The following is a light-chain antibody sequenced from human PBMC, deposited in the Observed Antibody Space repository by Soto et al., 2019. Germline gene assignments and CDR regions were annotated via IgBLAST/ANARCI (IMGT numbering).Light chain of an antibody. V-gene: IGLV2-14*01. CDR3: ASYTSSSSYV. Sequence: SPGQSITISCTGTSSDVGGYNYVSWYQQHPGKAPKLMIYEVSNRPSGVSNRFPGSKSGNTASLTISGLQAEDEADYYCASYTSSSSYVFGTGTKVTVL. J-gene: IGLJ1*01. CDR2: EVS. CDR1: SSDVGGYNY.